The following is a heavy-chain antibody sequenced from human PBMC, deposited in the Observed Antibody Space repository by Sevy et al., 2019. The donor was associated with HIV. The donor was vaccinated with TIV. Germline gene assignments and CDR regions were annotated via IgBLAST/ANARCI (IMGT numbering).Heavy chain of an antibody. J-gene: IGHJ3*02. CDR2: ISGISNYI. Sequence: GGSLRLSCAASGFTFSSYSMNWVRQAPGKGLEWVSSISGISNYIDYADSMKGRFTVSRDNARNSLYLQMNSLRAEDKAVYYCARNNCSITNCYMGDVFDIWCQGTMVTVSS. V-gene: IGHV3-21*01. D-gene: IGHD2-2*02. CDR3: ARNNCSITNCYMGDVFDI. CDR1: GFTFSSYS.